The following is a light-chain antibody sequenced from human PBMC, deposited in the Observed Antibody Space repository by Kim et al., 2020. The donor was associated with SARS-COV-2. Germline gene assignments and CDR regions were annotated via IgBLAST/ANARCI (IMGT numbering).Light chain of an antibody. Sequence: GQSIHISCPGTGSDVLDYNYISWYQQHPGRAPKLIIYNVSNRPSGVSNRFSGSKSGNTASLTISGLQAEDEAEYYCSSYTSSSTRVFGGGTQLTVL. J-gene: IGLJ3*02. CDR3: SSYTSSSTRV. CDR1: GSDVLDYNY. CDR2: NVS. V-gene: IGLV2-14*03.